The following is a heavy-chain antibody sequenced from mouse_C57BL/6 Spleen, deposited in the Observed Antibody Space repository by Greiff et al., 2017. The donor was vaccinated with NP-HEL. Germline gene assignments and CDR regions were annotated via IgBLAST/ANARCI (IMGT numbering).Heavy chain of an antibody. Sequence: EVKLMESGDGLVKPGGSLKLSCAASGFTFSSYAMSWVRQTPEKRLEWVAYISSGGDYIYYADTVKDRFTISRDNARNTLYLQMSSLKSEDTAMYYFTRDLGTGTWLANWGQGTLVTVSA. CDR1: GFTFSSYA. J-gene: IGHJ3*01. CDR3: TRDLGTGTWLAN. D-gene: IGHD4-1*01. V-gene: IGHV5-9-1*02. CDR2: ISSGGDYI.